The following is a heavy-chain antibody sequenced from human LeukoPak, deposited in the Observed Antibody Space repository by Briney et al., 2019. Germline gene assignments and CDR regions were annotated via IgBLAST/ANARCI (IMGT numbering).Heavy chain of an antibody. V-gene: IGHV4-61*02. CDR3: ARVFPSGYLWRHADAFDI. J-gene: IGHJ3*02. Sequence: PSETLSLTCTVSGGSISSSSYYWGWIRQPAGKGLEWIGRIYTSGSTNYNPSLKSRVTMSVDTSKNQFSLKLSSVTAADTAVYYCARVFPSGYLWRHADAFDIWGQGTMVTVSS. CDR2: IYTSGST. D-gene: IGHD5-12*01. CDR1: GGSISSSSYY.